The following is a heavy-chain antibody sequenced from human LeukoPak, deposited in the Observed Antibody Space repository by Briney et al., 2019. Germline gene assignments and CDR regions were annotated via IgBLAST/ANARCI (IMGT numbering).Heavy chain of an antibody. CDR3: TRRVPATRWFDP. CDR2: INSDGTTT. J-gene: IGHJ5*02. Sequence: GGSLRLSCAASGFTFSSYWMHWVRQAPGKGLVWVSRINSDGTTTNYADSVKGRFTISRDNAKNTLYLQMNRLRVEDTAVYYCTRRVPATRWFDPWGQGTLVTVSS. D-gene: IGHD2-15*01. V-gene: IGHV3-74*01. CDR1: GFTFSSYW.